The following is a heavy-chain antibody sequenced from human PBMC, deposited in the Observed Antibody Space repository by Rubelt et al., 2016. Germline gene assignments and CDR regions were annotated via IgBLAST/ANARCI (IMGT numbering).Heavy chain of an antibody. Sequence: GFTFSSYAMSWVRQAPGKGLEWVSGISASGGITYYADSVKGRFTISRDYSKNTLYLQMNSLRAEDTAVYYCAKDLREYDYWGQGTLVTVSS. V-gene: IGHV3-23*01. J-gene: IGHJ4*02. CDR2: ISASGGIT. CDR3: AKDLREYDY. D-gene: IGHD2/OR15-2a*01. CDR1: GFTFSSYA.